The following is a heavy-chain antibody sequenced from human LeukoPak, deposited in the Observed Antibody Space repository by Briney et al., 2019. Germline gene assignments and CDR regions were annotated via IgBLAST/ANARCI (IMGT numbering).Heavy chain of an antibody. Sequence: ASVKVSCKASGYTFTGYYMNWVRQAPGQGLEWMGRINPNTGGTNYAQNFQGSVTMTRDTSITTVYMELNRLTSDDTAVYYCARVGDGLNDGFDIWGQGTMVTVSS. J-gene: IGHJ3*02. D-gene: IGHD5-24*01. CDR2: INPNTGGT. CDR3: ARVGDGLNDGFDI. CDR1: GYTFTGYY. V-gene: IGHV1-2*06.